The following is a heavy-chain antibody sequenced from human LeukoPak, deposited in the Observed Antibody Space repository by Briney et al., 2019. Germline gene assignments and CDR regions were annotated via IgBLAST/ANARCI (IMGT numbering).Heavy chain of an antibody. V-gene: IGHV3-7*01. CDR3: AREHYDFCSGYYGY. CDR1: GFTFSSYW. CDR2: IKQDGSEK. D-gene: IGHD3-3*01. Sequence: PGGSLRLSCAASGFTFSSYWMSWVRQAPGKGLEGVANIKQDGSEKYYVDSVKGRFTISRDNAKNSLYLQMNSLRAEDTAVYYCAREHYDFCSGYYGYWGQGTLVTVSS. J-gene: IGHJ4*02.